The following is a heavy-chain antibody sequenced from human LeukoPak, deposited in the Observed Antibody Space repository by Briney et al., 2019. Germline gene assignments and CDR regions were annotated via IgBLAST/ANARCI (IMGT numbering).Heavy chain of an antibody. D-gene: IGHD2-2*02. J-gene: IGHJ5*02. Sequence: SETLSLTCTVYGGSFSDYSWSWIRQPPGKGLEWIGEINHGGSTTYNPSLKSRLTISADTSKNQFSLKLSSVTAADTAVYYCARDEVVPAAILSITGTPSLGWFDPWGQGTLVTVSS. CDR2: INHGGST. V-gene: IGHV4-34*01. CDR1: GGSFSDYS. CDR3: ARDEVVPAAILSITGTPSLGWFDP.